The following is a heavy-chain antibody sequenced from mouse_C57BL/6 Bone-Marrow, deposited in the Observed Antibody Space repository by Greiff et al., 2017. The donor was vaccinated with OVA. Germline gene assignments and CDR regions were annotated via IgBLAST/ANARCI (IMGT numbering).Heavy chain of an antibody. V-gene: IGHV1-81*01. Sequence: QVQLQQSGAELARPGASVQLSCKASGYTFTSYGISWVTQRPGQGLEWIGEIYPRSGNTYYNEKFKGKATLTADKSSSTAYMELRSLTSEDSAVYFCARSYGYAMDYWGQGTSVTVSS. CDR1: GYTFTSYG. CDR3: ARSYGYAMDY. D-gene: IGHD1-1*01. J-gene: IGHJ4*01. CDR2: IYPRSGNT.